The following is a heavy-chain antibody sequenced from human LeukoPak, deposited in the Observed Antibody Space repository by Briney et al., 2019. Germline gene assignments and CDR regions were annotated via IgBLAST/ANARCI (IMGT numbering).Heavy chain of an antibody. J-gene: IGHJ4*02. CDR2: IKQDESKK. Sequence: GGSLRLSCAASGFTFSNYWMSWVRQAPGKGLEGVASIKQDESKKYYVDSLEDRFTISRDNAKNSLYLQMNSLRAEDRAVYYCAREIYGEDFFDYWGQGTLVTVSS. CDR1: GFTFSNYW. CDR3: AREIYGEDFFDY. V-gene: IGHV3-7*01. D-gene: IGHD3-10*01.